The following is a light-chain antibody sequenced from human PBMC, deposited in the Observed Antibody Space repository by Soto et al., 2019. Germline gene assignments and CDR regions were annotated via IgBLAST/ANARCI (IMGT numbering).Light chain of an antibody. CDR2: DAS. Sequence: EIVLTQSPATLSLSPGERATLSCRASQSVSSHLAWYQQKPGQSPRLLIYDASNRATGIPDRFSGSGSGTDFTLTISRLEPEDFAVYYCQQYGSSPRTFGQGTKVDIK. CDR1: QSVSSH. V-gene: IGKV3-20*01. CDR3: QQYGSSPRT. J-gene: IGKJ1*01.